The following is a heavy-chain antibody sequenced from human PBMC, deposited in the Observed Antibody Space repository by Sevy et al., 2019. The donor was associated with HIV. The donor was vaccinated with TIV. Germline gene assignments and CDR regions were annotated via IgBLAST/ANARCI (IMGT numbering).Heavy chain of an antibody. V-gene: IGHV1-24*01. CDR2: FDPEDDKK. J-gene: IGHJ4*02. Sequence: ASVKVSCKVSGYTLTELSVHWVRQAPGKGLEWMATFDPEDDKKIYAQKFQGRVTMTEDTSTDTAYMELSSLRSEDTAVYYCATTKDYYDSSGYPFDYWGQGTLVTVSS. CDR3: ATTKDYYDSSGYPFDY. D-gene: IGHD3-22*01. CDR1: GYTLTELS.